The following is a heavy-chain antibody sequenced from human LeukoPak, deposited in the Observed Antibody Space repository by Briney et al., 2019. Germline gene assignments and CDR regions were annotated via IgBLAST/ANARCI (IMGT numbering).Heavy chain of an antibody. Sequence: SETLSLTCTVSGGSISSYYWSWIRQPAGKGLEWIGRIYTSGSTNYNPSLKSRVTMSVDTSKNQFPLKLSSVTAADTAVYYCARSSEYYDFWSGYYTGASAYYFDYWGQGTLVTVSS. CDR1: GGSISSYY. CDR2: IYTSGST. CDR3: ARSSEYYDFWSGYYTGASAYYFDY. D-gene: IGHD3-3*01. V-gene: IGHV4-4*07. J-gene: IGHJ4*02.